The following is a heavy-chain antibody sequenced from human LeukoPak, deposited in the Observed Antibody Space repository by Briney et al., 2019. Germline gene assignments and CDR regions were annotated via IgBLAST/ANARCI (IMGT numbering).Heavy chain of an antibody. CDR2: IYTSGST. CDR1: GGSVTTSSYY. Sequence: SETLSLTCTVSGGSVTTSSYYWSWIRQPAGKGLEWIGRIYTSGSTNYNPSLKSRVTMSVDTSKNQFSLKLSSVTAADTAVYYCARERAGATDYWGQGTLVTVSS. J-gene: IGHJ4*02. CDR3: ARERAGATDY. V-gene: IGHV4-61*02. D-gene: IGHD1-26*01.